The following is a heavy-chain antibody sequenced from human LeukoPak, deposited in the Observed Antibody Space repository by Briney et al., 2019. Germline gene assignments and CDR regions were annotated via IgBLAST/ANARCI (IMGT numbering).Heavy chain of an antibody. Sequence: SVKVSCKASGGTFSSYAISWVRQAPGQGLEWMGRIIPILGIANYAQKFQGRVTITADKSTSTAYMELSSLRSEDTAVYYCARDRGALYDSSGSLSGYFDYWGQGTLVTVSS. V-gene: IGHV1-69*04. CDR1: GGTFSSYA. CDR3: ARDRGALYDSSGSLSGYFDY. CDR2: IIPILGIA. J-gene: IGHJ4*02. D-gene: IGHD3-22*01.